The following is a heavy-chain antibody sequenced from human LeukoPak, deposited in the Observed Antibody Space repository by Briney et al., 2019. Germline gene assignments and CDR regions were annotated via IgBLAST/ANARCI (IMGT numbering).Heavy chain of an antibody. CDR3: ATRLTADSYEASDI. CDR2: ISSGSHHK. J-gene: IGHJ3*02. Sequence: PGGSLRLSCAGSGFTFSRFSMIWVRQAPGKGLEWVASISSGSHHKYHADSVKGRFTVSRDSDKNSLFLQMSSLRAEDTALYYCATRLTADSYEASDIWGQGTMATVSS. V-gene: IGHV3-21*06. CDR1: GFTFSRFS. D-gene: IGHD6-13*01.